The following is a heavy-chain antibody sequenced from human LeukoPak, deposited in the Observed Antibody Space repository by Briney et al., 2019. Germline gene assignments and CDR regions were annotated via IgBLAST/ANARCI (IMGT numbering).Heavy chain of an antibody. J-gene: IGHJ4*01. CDR3: ARVLTGSNFDS. Sequence: SGTLSLTCVVSGGSISSNNWWSWVRQPPGKGLEWIGEIFHSGSTNYNPSLKSRVTISVDKPKNQFSLRLSSVTAADTAVYYCARVLTGSNFDSWGHGTLVTVSS. CDR1: GGSISSNNW. D-gene: IGHD2-8*02. V-gene: IGHV4-4*02. CDR2: IFHSGST.